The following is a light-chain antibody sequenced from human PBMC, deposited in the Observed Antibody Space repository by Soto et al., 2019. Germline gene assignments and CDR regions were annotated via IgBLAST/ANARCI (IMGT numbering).Light chain of an antibody. CDR1: APKIGAGYD. V-gene: IGLV1-40*01. Sequence: QSVLTQPPPCLGPPGRRDPFPSPGAAPKIGAGYDAHWYQQLPGTAPKLPLYGNTNRPSGVPDRFSGSKSGTSASLAITGLQAEDEADYYCQSYDSSLSGAVFGGGTQLTVL. CDR2: GNT. CDR3: QSYDSSLSGAV. J-gene: IGLJ2*01.